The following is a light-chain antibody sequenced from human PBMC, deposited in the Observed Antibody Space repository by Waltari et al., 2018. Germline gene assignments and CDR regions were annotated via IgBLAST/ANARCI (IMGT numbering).Light chain of an antibody. Sequence: QLVLTQSPSASASLGASVKLTCTLSSGHSSYAIACHQQQPEKGPRYLMKVNSDGSHTKGDGIPDRFSGSSSGAERYLTISSLQSEDEADYYCQTWGTGIGVFGGGTQLTVL. CDR2: VNSDGSH. J-gene: IGLJ7*01. V-gene: IGLV4-69*02. CDR1: SGHSSYA. CDR3: QTWGTGIGV.